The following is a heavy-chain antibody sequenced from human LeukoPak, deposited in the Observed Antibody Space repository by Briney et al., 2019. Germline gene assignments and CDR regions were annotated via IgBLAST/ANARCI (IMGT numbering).Heavy chain of an antibody. J-gene: IGHJ4*02. Sequence: SETLSLTCAVYGGSFSGYYWSWIRQTPGKGLECMAEINHSGSTNYNPSLKSRVTISVDTSKNQFSLKLSSVPAADTAVYYCARGKRGKGLKTYYYDSSGYWPIDYWGQGTLVTVSS. CDR3: ARGKRGKGLKTYYYDSSGYWPIDY. D-gene: IGHD3-22*01. CDR2: INHSGST. CDR1: GGSFSGYY. V-gene: IGHV4-34*01.